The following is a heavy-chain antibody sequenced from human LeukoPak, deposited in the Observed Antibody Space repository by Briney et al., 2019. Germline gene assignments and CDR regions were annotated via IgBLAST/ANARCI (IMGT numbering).Heavy chain of an antibody. CDR2: INHSGST. J-gene: IGHJ5*02. Sequence: PSETLSLTCAVYGGSFSGYYWSWIRQPPGKGLEWIGEINHSGSTNYNPSLKSRVTISVDTSKNQFSLKLSSVTAADTAVYYCARHETGGNWFDPWGQGTLVTVSS. D-gene: IGHD1-1*01. V-gene: IGHV4-34*01. CDR3: ARHETGGNWFDP. CDR1: GGSFSGYY.